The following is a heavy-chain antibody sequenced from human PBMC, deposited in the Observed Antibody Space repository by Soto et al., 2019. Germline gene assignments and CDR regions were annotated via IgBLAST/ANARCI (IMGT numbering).Heavy chain of an antibody. D-gene: IGHD4-17*01. Sequence: QVQLQESGPGLVKPSETLSLTCIVSGGSISSYYWSWIRQPPGKGLEWIGYIYYSGSTNYNPSLKIRVTISVDTSKNQFSLKLSSVTAADTAVYYCARRYGPGFDYWGQGTLVTVSS. CDR2: IYYSGST. J-gene: IGHJ4*02. CDR3: ARRYGPGFDY. V-gene: IGHV4-59*08. CDR1: GGSISSYY.